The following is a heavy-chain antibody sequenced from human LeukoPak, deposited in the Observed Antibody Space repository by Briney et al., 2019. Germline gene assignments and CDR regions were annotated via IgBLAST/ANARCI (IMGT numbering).Heavy chain of an antibody. CDR1: GFTFSGYA. V-gene: IGHV3-64D*06. CDR3: VKGGTVTTTYLFDY. CDR2: ISSNGGST. J-gene: IGHJ4*02. Sequence: PGGSLRLSCSASGFTFSGYAMHWVRQAPGKGLEYVSAISSNGGSTYYADSVKGRFTISRDNSKNTLYLQMSSLRAEDTAVYYCVKGGTVTTTYLFDYWGQGTLVTVSS. D-gene: IGHD4-17*01.